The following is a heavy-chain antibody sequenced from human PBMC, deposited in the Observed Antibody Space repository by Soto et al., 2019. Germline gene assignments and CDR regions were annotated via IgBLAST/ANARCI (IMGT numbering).Heavy chain of an antibody. CDR1: GYSFTSYW. V-gene: IGHV5-51*01. D-gene: IGHD1-26*01. J-gene: IGHJ6*02. CDR3: ARHTQVSGSYGGMDV. Sequence: GESLKISCKGSGYSFTSYWIGWVRQMPGKGLEWMGIIYPGDSDTRYSPSFQGQVTISADKSISTAYLQWSSLKASDTAMYYCARHTQVSGSYGGMDVCGQGTTLTVYS. CDR2: IYPGDSDT.